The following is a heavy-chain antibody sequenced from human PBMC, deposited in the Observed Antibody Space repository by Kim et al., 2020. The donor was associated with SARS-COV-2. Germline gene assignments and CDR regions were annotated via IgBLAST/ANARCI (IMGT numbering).Heavy chain of an antibody. D-gene: IGHD3-16*02. CDR1: GGSISSSSYY. J-gene: IGHJ4*02. CDR3: ARQALRELSYLDY. V-gene: IGHV4-39*01. Sequence: SETLSLTSTASGGSISSSSYYWGWIRQPPGKGLEWIGSIYHSGSTYYNPSLKSRVTISVDTSKNQFSLKLSSVTAADTAVYYCARQALRELSYLDYWGQGTLVTVSS. CDR2: IYHSGST.